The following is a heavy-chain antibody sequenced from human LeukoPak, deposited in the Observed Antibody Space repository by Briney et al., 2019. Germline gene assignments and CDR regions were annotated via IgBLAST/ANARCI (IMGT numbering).Heavy chain of an antibody. V-gene: IGHV3-9*01. CDR3: AKAGGYCSGGSCYYYYYMDV. J-gene: IGHJ6*03. CDR2: ISWNSGSI. Sequence: PGGSLRLSSAASGFTFDDYAMHWVRPAPGQGLEWVSGISWNSGSIGYADSVKGRFTISRDNAKNSLYLQMNSVRAEDTALYYCAKAGGYCSGGSCYYYYYMDVWGKGTTVTISS. D-gene: IGHD2-15*01. CDR1: GFTFDDYA.